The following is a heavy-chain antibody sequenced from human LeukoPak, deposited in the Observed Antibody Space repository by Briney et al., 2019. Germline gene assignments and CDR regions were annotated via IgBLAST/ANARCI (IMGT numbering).Heavy chain of an antibody. CDR2: ISGSGGST. CDR3: AKAKWELLFRERYYFDY. D-gene: IGHD1-26*01. J-gene: IGHJ4*02. Sequence: PGGSLRLSCAASGFIFSNYALSWVRQAPGKGLEWVSAISGSGGSTYYADSVKGRFTISRDNSKNTLYLQMNSLRAEDTAVYYCAKAKWELLFRERYYFDYWGQGTLVTVSS. V-gene: IGHV3-23*01. CDR1: GFIFSNYA.